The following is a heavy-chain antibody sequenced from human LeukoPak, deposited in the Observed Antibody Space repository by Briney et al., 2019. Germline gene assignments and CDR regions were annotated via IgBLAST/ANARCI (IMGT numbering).Heavy chain of an antibody. Sequence: PSETLSLTCTVSRGPISSYYWSWIRQTPGKGLEWIGYIYYSGSTNYNPSLKSRVTISVDTSKNQFSLKLSSVTAAVTAVYFCARHGASGSYLYYFDYWGQGTLVTVSS. D-gene: IGHD1-26*01. V-gene: IGHV4-59*08. CDR3: ARHGASGSYLYYFDY. CDR2: IYYSGST. CDR1: RGPISSYY. J-gene: IGHJ4*02.